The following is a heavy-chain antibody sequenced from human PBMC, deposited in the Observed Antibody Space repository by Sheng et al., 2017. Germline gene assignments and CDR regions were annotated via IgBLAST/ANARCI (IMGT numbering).Heavy chain of an antibody. D-gene: IGHD3-9*01. CDR3: ARHQKASILTGYEY. Sequence: QVQLQQWGAGLLKPSETLSLTCAVHGGSLSGYHWSWIRHLPGRGLEWIGEINHSGATHYNPSLESRVTISVDTSKKQFSLKLTSVTAADTGVYFGARHQKASILTGYEYWGQGTLVTVSS. CDR2: INHSGAT. V-gene: IGHV4-34*01. J-gene: IGHJ4*02. CDR1: GGSLSGYH.